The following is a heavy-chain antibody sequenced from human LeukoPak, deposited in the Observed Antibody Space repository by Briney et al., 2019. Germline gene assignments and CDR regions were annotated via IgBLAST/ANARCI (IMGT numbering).Heavy chain of an antibody. D-gene: IGHD5-18*01. J-gene: IGHJ4*02. Sequence: GASVKVSFKAAGYTFIAYYLHLVRQAPGPGQEWVGGIYPNSGGTKSAPKFQGRDTTTRDTSISTAYMEQSRLRSEDTAMYYCARIQIAMSNKGINYWGQGTLVTVSA. CDR2: IYPNSGGT. CDR3: ARIQIAMSNKGINY. V-gene: IGHV1-2*02. CDR1: GYTFIAYY.